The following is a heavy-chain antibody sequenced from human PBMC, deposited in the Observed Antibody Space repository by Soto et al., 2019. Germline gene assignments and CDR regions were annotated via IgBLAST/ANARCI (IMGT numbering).Heavy chain of an antibody. CDR3: ARISEYSSQIYYYYYYMDV. CDR2: IFSNDEK. D-gene: IGHD6-6*01. V-gene: IGHV2-26*01. Sequence: QVTFKESGPVLVKPTETLTLTCTASGFSLSNARMGVSWIRQPPGKALEWLAHIFSNDEKSYSTSLKSRLTISKDTSKSQVVLTMTNMDPVDTATYYCARISEYSSQIYYYYYYMDVWGKGTTVTVSS. J-gene: IGHJ6*03. CDR1: GFSLSNARMG.